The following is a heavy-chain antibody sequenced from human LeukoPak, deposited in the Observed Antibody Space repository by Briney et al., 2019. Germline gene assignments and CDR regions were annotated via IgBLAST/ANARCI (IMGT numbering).Heavy chain of an antibody. CDR1: GYSFTSNY. CDR3: ARDQEAFDY. J-gene: IGHJ4*02. CDR2: IYPRDGST. V-gene: IGHV1-46*01. Sequence: ASVKVSCKASGYSFTSNYIHWVRQAPGQGLEWMGMIYPRDGSTSYAQKFQGRVTVTRDTSTSTVHMELSGLRSEDTAVYYCARDQEAFDYWGQGTLATVSS.